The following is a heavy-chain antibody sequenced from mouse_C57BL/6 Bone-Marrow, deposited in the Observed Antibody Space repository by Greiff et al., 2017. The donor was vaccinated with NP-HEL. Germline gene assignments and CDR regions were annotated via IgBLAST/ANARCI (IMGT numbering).Heavy chain of an antibody. D-gene: IGHD2-4*01. CDR3: AIYYDYDEGGH. CDR1: GYSFTGYY. CDR2: INPSTGGT. Sequence: EVQLQQSGPELVKPGASVKISCKASGYSFTGYYMNWVKQSPEKSLEWIGEINPSTGGTTYNQKFKAKATLTVDKSSSTAYMHLKSLTSEDSAVYYCAIYYDYDEGGHWGQGTTLTVSS. V-gene: IGHV1-42*01. J-gene: IGHJ2*01.